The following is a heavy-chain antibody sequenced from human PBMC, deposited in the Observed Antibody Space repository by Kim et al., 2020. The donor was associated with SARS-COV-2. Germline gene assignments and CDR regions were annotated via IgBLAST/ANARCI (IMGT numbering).Heavy chain of an antibody. CDR3: AKGLGVYKTCGY. D-gene: IGHD2-21*01. V-gene: IGHV3-23*01. J-gene: IGHJ4*01. CDR2: LRGGGDTI. Sequence: GGSLRLSCEASGFTFSDHVMSWVRQAPGKGLEWVSGLRGGGDTIEYADSVKGRFTVSRDNSKNSLYLQMDSLRVEDTAVYYCAKGLGVYKTCGYCGQGSL. CDR1: GFTFSDHV.